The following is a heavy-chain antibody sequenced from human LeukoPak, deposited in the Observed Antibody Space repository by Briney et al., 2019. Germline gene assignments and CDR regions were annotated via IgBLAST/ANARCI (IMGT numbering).Heavy chain of an antibody. J-gene: IGHJ6*02. CDR1: GFTFSNYA. CDR2: LNGRGDSP. CDR3: AGTYYYGSGSLSDQYYYYYYGMDV. Sequence: GGSLRLSCAASGFTFSNYAMSWVRQAPGKGLEWVSSLNGRGDSPYYADSVKGRFTISRDNSKNTLYLQMNSLRAEDTAVYYCAGTYYYGSGSLSDQYYYYYYGMDVWGQGTTVTVSS. D-gene: IGHD3-10*01. V-gene: IGHV3-23*01.